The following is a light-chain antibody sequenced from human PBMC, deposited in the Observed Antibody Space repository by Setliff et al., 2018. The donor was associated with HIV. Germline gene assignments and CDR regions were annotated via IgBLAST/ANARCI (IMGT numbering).Light chain of an antibody. CDR3: SSFSGSSTLV. CDR1: SSDVDGSNH. Sequence: QSVLTQPPSVSGSPGQSVTISCTGTSSDVDGSNHVSWYQQPPGTAPKLMLYGVSYRPSGVPDRFSGSKSGNTASLTISGLQAEDEADYYCSSFSGSSTLVFGGGTKVTVL. CDR2: GVS. V-gene: IGLV2-18*02. J-gene: IGLJ2*01.